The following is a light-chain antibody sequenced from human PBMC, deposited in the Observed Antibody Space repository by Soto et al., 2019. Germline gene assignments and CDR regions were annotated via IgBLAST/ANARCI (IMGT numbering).Light chain of an antibody. Sequence: EIVLTQSPDTLSLSPGEGATLSCRASQGIGSTLAWYQQKPGQTPRLLIYGASSRATGIPDRFSGSGSGPDFTLTISRLEPEDFAVYYCQQYGRSPYTFGQGTKVDIK. CDR1: QGIGST. J-gene: IGKJ2*01. CDR3: QQYGRSPYT. CDR2: GAS. V-gene: IGKV3-20*01.